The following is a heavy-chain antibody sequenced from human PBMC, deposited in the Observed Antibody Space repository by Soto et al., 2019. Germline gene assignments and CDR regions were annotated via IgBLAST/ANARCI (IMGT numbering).Heavy chain of an antibody. CDR2: IKNKANSYTT. Sequence: EVQLVESGGGLVQPEGSLRLSCAASGITFSDHYMDWVRQAPGKGLEWVGRIKNKANSYTTEYAAPVKGRFIISRDDSKNSVFLQMNRLKTDHTAVYYCTRVRVGSTRSSAYGGKGILVTVSS. V-gene: IGHV3-72*01. J-gene: IGHJ4*02. CDR1: GITFSDHY. D-gene: IGHD6-13*01. CDR3: TRVRVGSTRSSAY.